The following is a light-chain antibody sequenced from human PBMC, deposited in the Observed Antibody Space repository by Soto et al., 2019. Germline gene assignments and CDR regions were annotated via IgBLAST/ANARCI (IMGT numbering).Light chain of an antibody. CDR3: QQQYDTPLS. J-gene: IGKJ4*01. Sequence: DIVMTQSPASLAVSLGERATINCKSSQSVLYSSNNKNYLAWYQQKPGQPPKLLIYWASTRESGVPDRFSGSGSGRDFTLTVSSMQAEDLAIYCCQQQYDTPLSFGGGTRLEIK. V-gene: IGKV4-1*01. CDR1: QSVLYSSNNKNY. CDR2: WAS.